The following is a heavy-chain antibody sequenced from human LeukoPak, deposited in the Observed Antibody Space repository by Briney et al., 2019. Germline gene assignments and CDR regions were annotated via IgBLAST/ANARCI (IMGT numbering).Heavy chain of an antibody. CDR1: GFTFSSYA. CDR2: ISYDGSNK. V-gene: IGHV3-30*01. D-gene: IGHD1-26*01. CDR3: ARPLGGSYYDAFDI. J-gene: IGHJ3*02. Sequence: PGRSLRLSCAASGFTFSSYAMHWVRQAPGKGLEWVAVISYDGSNKYYADSVKGRFTISRDNSKNTLYLQMNSLRAEDTAVYYCARPLGGSYYDAFDIWGQGTMVTVSS.